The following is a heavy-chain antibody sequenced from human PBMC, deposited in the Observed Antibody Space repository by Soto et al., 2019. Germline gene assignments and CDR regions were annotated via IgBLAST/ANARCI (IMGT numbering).Heavy chain of an antibody. J-gene: IGHJ4*02. V-gene: IGHV3-7*01. D-gene: IGHD1-20*01. Sequence: EVQLVESGGDLGQPGGYLRLSCAASGFTFSSYWMSWVRQAPGKGLEWVGKIKQVGSEKYYVDWVKGRFTISRDNVKISLYLQMNSLRAEDTAVYDCSRAKHGITIHNWGQGTLVTVSS. CDR2: IKQVGSEK. CDR3: SRAKHGITIHN. CDR1: GFTFSSYW.